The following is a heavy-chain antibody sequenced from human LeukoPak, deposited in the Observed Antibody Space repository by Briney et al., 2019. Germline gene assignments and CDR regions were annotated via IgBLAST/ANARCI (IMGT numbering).Heavy chain of an antibody. CDR2: ISYDGSNK. J-gene: IGHJ4*02. V-gene: IGHV3-30-3*01. D-gene: IGHD1-26*01. CDR3: ASHGSYSKFDY. CDR1: GFTFSSYA. Sequence: GRSLRLSCAASGFTFSSYAMHWVRQAPGKGLERVAVISYDGSNKYYADSVKGRFTISRDNSKNTLYLQMNSLRAEDTAVYYCASHGSYSKFDYWGQGTLVTVSS.